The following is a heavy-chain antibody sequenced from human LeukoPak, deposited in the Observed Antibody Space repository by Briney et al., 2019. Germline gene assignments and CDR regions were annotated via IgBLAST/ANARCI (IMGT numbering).Heavy chain of an antibody. J-gene: IGHJ5*02. CDR1: GGSFSGYY. CDR3: ARKLQRLPRPRAWFDP. CDR2: LNHSGST. D-gene: IGHD6-25*01. Sequence: SETLSLTCAVYGGSFSGYYWSWIRQPPGKGLEWIGELNHSGSTNYNPSLKSRVTISVDTSKNQFSLNLSSVTAADTAVYYCARKLQRLPRPRAWFDPWGQGTLVTVSS. V-gene: IGHV4-34*01.